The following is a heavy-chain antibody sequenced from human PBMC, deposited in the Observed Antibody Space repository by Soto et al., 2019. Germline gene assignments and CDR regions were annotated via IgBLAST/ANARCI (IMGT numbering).Heavy chain of an antibody. CDR2: IIPIFGTA. V-gene: IGHV1-69*13. J-gene: IGHJ5*02. Sequence: GASVKVSCKASGGTFSSYAISWVRQAPGQGLEWMGGIIPIFGTANYAQKFQGRVTITADESTSTAYMELSSLRSEDTAVYYCARDGGRKGWFDPWGQGTLVTVSS. CDR3: ARDGGRKGWFDP. CDR1: GGTFSSYA.